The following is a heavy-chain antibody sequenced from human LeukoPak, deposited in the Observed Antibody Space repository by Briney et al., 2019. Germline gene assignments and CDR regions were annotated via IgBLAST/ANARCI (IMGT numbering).Heavy chain of an antibody. V-gene: IGHV3-48*04. Sequence: PGGSLRLSCAASGFTFRTYDMNWVRQAPGKGLEWISYINSNSDTVHYSNSVEGRFTISRDNAKNSLYLQMNSLRAEDTAMYYCARDTRGESDYWVHGTLVTVSS. CDR3: ARDTRGESDY. CDR1: GFTFRTYD. D-gene: IGHD2-2*01. CDR2: INSNSDTV. J-gene: IGHJ4*01.